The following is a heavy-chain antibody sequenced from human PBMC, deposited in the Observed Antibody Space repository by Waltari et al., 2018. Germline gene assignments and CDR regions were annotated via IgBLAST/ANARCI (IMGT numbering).Heavy chain of an antibody. Sequence: EVQLVESGGGVIQPGGSLRLSCAASGFTVSNNFMMCVRRAPGKGLEWVSLIYSGGSTYYADSVKGRFTISRDYSENTLYLQMNSLRGEDTAVYYCARDRHCSSSGCSGLWGQGTLVTVSS. V-gene: IGHV3-53*01. J-gene: IGHJ4*02. CDR1: GFTVSNNF. D-gene: IGHD2-2*01. CDR2: IYSGGST. CDR3: ARDRHCSSSGCSGL.